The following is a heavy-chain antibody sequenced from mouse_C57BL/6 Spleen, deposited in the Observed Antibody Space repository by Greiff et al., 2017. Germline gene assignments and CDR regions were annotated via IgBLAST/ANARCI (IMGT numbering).Heavy chain of an antibody. Sequence: EVKLVESGGGLVKPGGSLKLSCAASGFTFSDYGMHWVRQAPEKGLEWVAYISSGSSTIYYADTVKGRFTISRDNAKNTLFLQMTSLRSEDTAMYYCARGGGGRSYDAMDYWGQGTSVTVSS. CDR1: GFTFSDYG. CDR3: ARGGGGRSYDAMDY. J-gene: IGHJ4*01. CDR2: ISSGSSTI. V-gene: IGHV5-17*01. D-gene: IGHD1-1*01.